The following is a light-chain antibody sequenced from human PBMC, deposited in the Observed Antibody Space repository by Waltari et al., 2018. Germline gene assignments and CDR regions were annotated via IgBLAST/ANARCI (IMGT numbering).Light chain of an antibody. CDR3: QHYDNSPLT. CDR2: GAS. CDR1: RSVTGNY. J-gene: IGKJ1*01. Sequence: EIVLTQSPGTLSLSPGERATLSCRASRSVTGNYLAWYQQKPGQAPRLLIYGASNMAAGIPDRFSGSGSRTDFTLIISRLEPEDFAVYYCQHYDNSPLTFGQGTKVEVK. V-gene: IGKV3-20*01.